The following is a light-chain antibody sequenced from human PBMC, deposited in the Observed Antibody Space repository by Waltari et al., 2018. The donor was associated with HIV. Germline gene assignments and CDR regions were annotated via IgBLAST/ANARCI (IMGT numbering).Light chain of an antibody. Sequence: QSALTQPASVSGSPGQSITISCTGTSSDVGCYNYVSCYQQHPGNAPKLMIYEVSNRPSGVSNRFSGSKSGNTASLTISGLQAEDEADYYCSSYTSSSTPYVFGTGTKVTVL. CDR1: SSDVGCYNY. J-gene: IGLJ1*01. V-gene: IGLV2-14*01. CDR2: EVS. CDR3: SSYTSSSTPYV.